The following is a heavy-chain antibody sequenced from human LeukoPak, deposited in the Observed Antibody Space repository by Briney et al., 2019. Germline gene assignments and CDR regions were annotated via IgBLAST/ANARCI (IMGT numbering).Heavy chain of an antibody. Sequence: GASVKVSCKASGYSFINFGLSWVRQAPGQGLEWTGWISAYNHNTNYAQKFQGRVTMTIDTSTTTVYMELRSLRSDDTAIYYCARDLMYCDTMSCYDGDFDYWGQGTPVTVSS. J-gene: IGHJ4*02. V-gene: IGHV1-18*01. CDR1: GYSFINFG. CDR2: ISAYNHNT. CDR3: ARDLMYCDTMSCYDGDFDY. D-gene: IGHD2-2*01.